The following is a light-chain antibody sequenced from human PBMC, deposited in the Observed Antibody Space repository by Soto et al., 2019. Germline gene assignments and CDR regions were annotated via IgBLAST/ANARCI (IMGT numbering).Light chain of an antibody. J-gene: IGLJ1*01. CDR3: SSYTSSMTNV. CDR1: SSDVGGNYS. V-gene: IGLV2-14*03. CDR2: DVG. Sequence: QSVLTKPASVSGSPGQPITIACTGTSSDVGGNYSVSWYQHYPGKAPKLIHYDVGDRPSGVSYRFSGSKSGNMASLTISGLQAADEADYFCSSYTSSMTNVFVSWTKVPVL.